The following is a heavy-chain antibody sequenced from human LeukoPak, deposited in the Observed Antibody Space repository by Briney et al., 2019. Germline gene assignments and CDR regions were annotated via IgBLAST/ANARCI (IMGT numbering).Heavy chain of an antibody. CDR2: IYYSGST. CDR1: GGSISSGDYY. CDR3: ARAKKKRYSSPNFDY. Sequence: SQTLSLTCTVSGGSISSGDYYWSWIRQPPGKGLEWIGYIYYSGSTCYNPSLKSRVTISVDTSKNQFSLKLSSVTAADTAVYYCARAKKKRYSSPNFDYWGQGTLVTVSS. D-gene: IGHD6-13*01. V-gene: IGHV4-30-4*01. J-gene: IGHJ4*02.